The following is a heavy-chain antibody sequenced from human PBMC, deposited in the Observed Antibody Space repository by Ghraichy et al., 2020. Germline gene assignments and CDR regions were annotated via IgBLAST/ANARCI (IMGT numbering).Heavy chain of an antibody. Sequence: GESLNISCAASGFPFSSYALSWVRQAPGKGLEWVSAISGSGVSRYYADSVKGRFTISRDNSKNTLFLQMNSLRAEDTAVYYCAKDYSSTWSPFDYWGQGTLVTVSS. V-gene: IGHV3-23*01. D-gene: IGHD6-13*01. CDR2: ISGSGVSR. J-gene: IGHJ4*02. CDR3: AKDYSSTWSPFDY. CDR1: GFPFSSYA.